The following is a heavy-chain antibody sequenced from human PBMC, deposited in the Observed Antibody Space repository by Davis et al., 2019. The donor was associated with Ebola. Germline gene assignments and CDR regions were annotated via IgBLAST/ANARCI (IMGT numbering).Heavy chain of an antibody. Sequence: GGSLRLSCADSVITFSSYAMTWVRQAPGKGLEWVSAISGSGGTTYYADSVKGRFIISRDNSKKTRYLQMNSLRAEDTAVYYCARSGLSFGVVKYHYGMDVWGKGTTVTVSS. D-gene: IGHD3-3*01. V-gene: IGHV3-23*01. CDR2: ISGSGGTT. CDR3: ARSGLSFGVVKYHYGMDV. J-gene: IGHJ6*04. CDR1: VITFSSYA.